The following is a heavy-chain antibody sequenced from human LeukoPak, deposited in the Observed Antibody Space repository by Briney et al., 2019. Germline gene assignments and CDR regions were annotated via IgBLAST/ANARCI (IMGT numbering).Heavy chain of an antibody. V-gene: IGHV1-18*01. CDR1: GYTFTGYG. CDR3: ARNLLVGDYIGGCWFDL. CDR2: ISGFNGNT. Sequence: ASVKVSYKASGYTFTGYGINWVRQAPGQGLERMGWISGFNGNTNYAQKLQGRVTMTTDTSTSTAYMDLRSLRSDDTAVYFCARNLLVGDYIGGCWFDLWGQGTMLTVSS. D-gene: IGHD4-17*01. J-gene: IGHJ5*02.